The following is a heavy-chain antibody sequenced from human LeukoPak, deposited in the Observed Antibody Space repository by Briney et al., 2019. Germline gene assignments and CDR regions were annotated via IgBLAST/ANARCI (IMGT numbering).Heavy chain of an antibody. CDR2: IYYSGST. CDR1: GGSISSSSYY. CDR3: ARQGIRGSYLDY. Sequence: SETLSLTCTVSGGSISSSSYYWGWIRQPPGKGLEWIGSIYYSGSTYYNPSLKSRVTISVDTSKDQFSLKLSSVTAADTAVYYCARQGIRGSYLDYWGQGTLVTVSS. V-gene: IGHV4-39*01. J-gene: IGHJ4*02. D-gene: IGHD1-26*01.